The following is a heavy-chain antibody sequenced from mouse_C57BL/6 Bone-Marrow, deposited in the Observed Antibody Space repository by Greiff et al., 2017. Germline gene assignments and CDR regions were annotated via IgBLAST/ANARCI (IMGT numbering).Heavy chain of an antibody. CDR2: INPSSGYT. CDR3: ARLTTVRSYLDY. D-gene: IGHD1-1*01. J-gene: IGHJ2*01. Sequence: QVQLQQSGAELAKPGASVKLSCKASGYTFTSYWMHWVNQRPGQGLEWIGYINPSSGYTKYNEKFKDKATLTADKSSSTAYMQLSSLTYEDSAVYYCARLTTVRSYLDYWGQGTTLTVSS. V-gene: IGHV1-7*01. CDR1: GYTFTSYW.